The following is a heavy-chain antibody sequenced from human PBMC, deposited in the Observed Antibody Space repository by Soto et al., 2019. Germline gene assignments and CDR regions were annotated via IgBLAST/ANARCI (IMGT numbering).Heavy chain of an antibody. J-gene: IGHJ3*02. Sequence: QVQLVQSGTEVKKPGSSVKVSCKASGGTVSNSSISWVRQAPGQGLEWMGGIIPIFGAAHYAQRFEGRVTMTADESTNTAYMELSSLSSEDTAVYYFASGDSSDYYFYAFDIWGQGTMVTVSS. D-gene: IGHD3-22*01. CDR3: ASGDSSDYYFYAFDI. CDR1: GGTVSNSS. V-gene: IGHV1-69*12. CDR2: IIPIFGAA.